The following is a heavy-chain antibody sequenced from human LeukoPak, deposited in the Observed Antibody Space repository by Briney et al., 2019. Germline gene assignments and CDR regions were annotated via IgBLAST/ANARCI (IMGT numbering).Heavy chain of an antibody. CDR3: AKDYCGDGSCYSFHVFDY. V-gene: IGHV4-39*07. Sequence: SETLSLTCTVSGGSISSSTYYWGWIRQPPGKGLEWIGSTYYSGGTYYNPSLKSRVTISLDTSKNQFSLKVRSVTAADTAVYYCAKDYCGDGSCYSFHVFDYWGQGTLVTVSS. D-gene: IGHD2-15*01. J-gene: IGHJ4*02. CDR1: GGSISSSTYY. CDR2: TYYSGGT.